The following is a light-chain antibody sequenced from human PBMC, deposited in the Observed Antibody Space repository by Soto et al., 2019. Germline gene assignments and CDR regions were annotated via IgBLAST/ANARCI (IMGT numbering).Light chain of an antibody. J-gene: IGKJ3*01. V-gene: IGKV3-20*01. CDR2: GAS. CDR1: QSVSSTY. CDR3: QQYCSSPPFT. Sequence: EIVLTQSPGPLSLSQGERATLSCRASQSVSSTYLAWYQQKPGQAPRLLISGASNRATGIPDRFSGGGSGTDFTLAISRLEPEYVAVYYGQQYCSSPPFTFGPGTKVDIK.